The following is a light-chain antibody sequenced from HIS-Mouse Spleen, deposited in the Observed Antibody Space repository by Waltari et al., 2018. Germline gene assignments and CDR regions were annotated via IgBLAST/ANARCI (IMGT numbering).Light chain of an antibody. CDR2: EGS. CDR1: SRDVGGYNL. J-gene: IGLJ2*01. V-gene: IGLV2-23*01. CDR3: CSYAGSSTYVV. Sequence: QSALTQPAPVSGSPGQSITIPCTGTSRDVGGYNLAPWYQQHPGKAPKLMIYEGSKRPSGVSNRFSGSKSGNTASLTISGLQAEDEADYYCCSYAGSSTYVVFGGGTKLTVL.